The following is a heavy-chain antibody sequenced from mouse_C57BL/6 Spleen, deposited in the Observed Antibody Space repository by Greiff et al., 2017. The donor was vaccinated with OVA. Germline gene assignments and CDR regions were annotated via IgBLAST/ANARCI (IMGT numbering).Heavy chain of an antibody. D-gene: IGHD2-4*01. CDR1: GFTFSDYY. J-gene: IGHJ4*01. Sequence: EVKLVESEGGLVQPGSSMKLSCTASGFTFSDYYMAWVRQVPEKGLEWVANINYDGSSTYYLDSLKSRFIISRDNAKNILYLQMSSLKSEDTATYYCARDRRDYDYDGYYAMDYWGQGTSVTVSS. CDR2: INYDGSST. V-gene: IGHV5-16*01. CDR3: ARDRRDYDYDGYYAMDY.